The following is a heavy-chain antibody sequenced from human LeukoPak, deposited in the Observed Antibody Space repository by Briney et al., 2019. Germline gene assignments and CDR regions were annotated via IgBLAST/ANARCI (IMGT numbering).Heavy chain of an antibody. CDR3: ARAHGSGTSLFDY. CDR2: VYYSGST. D-gene: IGHD3-10*01. J-gene: IGHJ4*02. CDR1: GGSISSSSYY. V-gene: IGHV4-39*07. Sequence: SETLSLTCTVSGGSISSSSYYWGWIRQPPGKGLEWIGSVYYSGSTYYNPSLKSRVTILVDKSKNQFSLKLNSVTAADTAVYYCARAHGSGTSLFDYWGQGTLVTVSS.